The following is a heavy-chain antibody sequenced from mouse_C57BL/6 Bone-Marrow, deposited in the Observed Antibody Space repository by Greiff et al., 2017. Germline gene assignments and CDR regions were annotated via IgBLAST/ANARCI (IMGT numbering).Heavy chain of an antibody. CDR3: ARGGNGSSLAMDY. D-gene: IGHD1-1*01. Sequence: QVQLQQPGAELVKPGASVKLSCKASGYTFTSYWMQWVKQRPGQGLEWIGEIDPSDSYTNYNQKFKGKATLTVDTSSSTAYLQLSSLTSEESAVYYCARGGNGSSLAMDYWGQGTSVTVSS. J-gene: IGHJ4*01. CDR1: GYTFTSYW. V-gene: IGHV1-50*01. CDR2: IDPSDSYT.